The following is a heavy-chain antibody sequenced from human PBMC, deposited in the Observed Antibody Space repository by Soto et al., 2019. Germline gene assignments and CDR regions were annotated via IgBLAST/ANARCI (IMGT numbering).Heavy chain of an antibody. CDR1: GFTFSSYA. V-gene: IGHV3-23*01. CDR2: ISGSGGST. D-gene: IGHD6-13*01. Sequence: GGSLRLSCAASGFTFSSYAMSWVRQAPGKGLEWVSAISGSGGSTYYADSVKGRFTISRDNSKNTLYLQMNSLRAEDTAVYYCAKASRLAAAGLYYFDYWGQGTLVTVSS. J-gene: IGHJ4*02. CDR3: AKASRLAAAGLYYFDY.